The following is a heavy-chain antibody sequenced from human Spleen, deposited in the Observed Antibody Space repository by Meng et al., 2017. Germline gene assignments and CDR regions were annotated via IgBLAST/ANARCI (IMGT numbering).Heavy chain of an antibody. CDR3: ATRGNPYLDR. CDR2: IYHSGST. CDR1: GGSISSNYW. Sequence: QVQLQESGPGLVKPSGTLALTCAVSGGSISSNYWWSWVRQPPGKGLEWIGEIYHSGSTNYNPSLKSRVTISVDTSKNQFSLKVTSVTAADTAVYYCATRGNPYLDRWGQGTLVTVSS. V-gene: IGHV4-4*02. J-gene: IGHJ4*02.